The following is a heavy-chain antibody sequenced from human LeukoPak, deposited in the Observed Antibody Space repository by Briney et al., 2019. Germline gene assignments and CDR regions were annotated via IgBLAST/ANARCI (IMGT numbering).Heavy chain of an antibody. V-gene: IGHV4-34*01. D-gene: IGHD7-27*01. CDR2: INHSGST. Sequence: PSETLSLTCAVYGGSFSGYYWSWIRQPPGKGLEWIGEINHSGSTNYNPSLKSRVTISVDTSKNQFSLKLSSVTAADTAVYYCARVPANWGSYFDLWGRGTLVTVSS. CDR3: ARVPANWGSYFDL. CDR1: GGSFSGYY. J-gene: IGHJ2*01.